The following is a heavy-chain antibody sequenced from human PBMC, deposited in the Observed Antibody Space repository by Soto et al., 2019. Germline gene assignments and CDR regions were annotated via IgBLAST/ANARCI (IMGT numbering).Heavy chain of an antibody. CDR1: GGTFSSYA. CDR2: IIPIFGTA. Sequence: QVQLVQSGAEVKKPGSSVKVSCKASGGTFSSYAISWVRQAPGQGLEWMGGIIPIFGTANYAQKFQGRVTITADESTSTAYMALCSLRSEDTAVYYCARVYNWNFCWFDPWGQGTLVPVSS. CDR3: ARVYNWNFCWFDP. J-gene: IGHJ5*02. D-gene: IGHD1-7*01. V-gene: IGHV1-69*01.